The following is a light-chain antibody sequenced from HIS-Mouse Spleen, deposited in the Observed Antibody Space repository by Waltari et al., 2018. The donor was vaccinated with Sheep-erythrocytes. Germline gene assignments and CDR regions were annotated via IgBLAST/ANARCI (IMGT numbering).Light chain of an antibody. Sequence: NHLTQSTSYVSAYVPEQITITCRASQGISSWLAWYQQKPGKAPKLLIYAASSLQSGVPSRFSGSGSGTDFTLTISSLQPEDFATYYCQQANSFPITFGQGTRLEIK. CDR3: QQANSFPIT. V-gene: IGKV1-12*01. CDR2: AAS. J-gene: IGKJ5*01. CDR1: QGISSW.